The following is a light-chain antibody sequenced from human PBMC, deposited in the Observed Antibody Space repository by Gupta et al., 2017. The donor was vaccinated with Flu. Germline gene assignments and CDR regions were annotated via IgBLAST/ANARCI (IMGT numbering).Light chain of an antibody. Sequence: EIVMTQSPATLSVSPGERATLSCGASQSVSSNLAWHQQKPGQVPRLLIYGASTRATGIPARFSGSGSGTEFTLTISSLQSEDFAFYYYQQYDNWPPAFGQGTKVEIK. CDR3: QQYDNWPPA. CDR2: GAS. CDR1: QSVSSN. V-gene: IGKV3-15*01. J-gene: IGKJ1*01.